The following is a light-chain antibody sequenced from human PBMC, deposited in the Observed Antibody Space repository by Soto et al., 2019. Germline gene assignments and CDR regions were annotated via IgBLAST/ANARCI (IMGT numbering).Light chain of an antibody. Sequence: QSVLTQPASVSGSPGQSITISCTGTSSDVGTYNLVSWYQQRPGTAPKVIIYDGNKRPYGVSFRFSGSQSGNTASLTISGLQAEDEADYYWWLYVGGGTWVFGGGTQLHVL. J-gene: IGLJ3*02. CDR3: WLYVGGGTWV. CDR1: SSDVGTYNL. CDR2: DGN. V-gene: IGLV2-23*01.